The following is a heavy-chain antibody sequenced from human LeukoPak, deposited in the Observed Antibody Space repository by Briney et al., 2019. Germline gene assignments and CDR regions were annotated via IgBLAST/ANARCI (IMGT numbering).Heavy chain of an antibody. V-gene: IGHV4-39*07. Sequence: SETLSLTCTVSGDSISSSRSYWGWIRQPPGKGLEWIGSIYYSGSTYYNPSLKSRVTISVDTSKIQFSLKLSSVTAADTAVYYCAREGDSNSVGWFDPWGQGTLVTVSS. CDR3: AREGDSNSVGWFDP. CDR1: GDSISSSRSY. CDR2: IYYSGST. D-gene: IGHD6-13*01. J-gene: IGHJ5*02.